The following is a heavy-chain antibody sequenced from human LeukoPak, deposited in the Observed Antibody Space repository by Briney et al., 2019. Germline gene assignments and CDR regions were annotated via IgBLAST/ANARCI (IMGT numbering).Heavy chain of an antibody. V-gene: IGHV3-23*01. Sequence: PGGSLRLSCAASGFSFSNYAMNWVRLAPGKGLKWVSGISGRGGSTYYADSVKGRFTISRDNSKKTLFLQMNSLRAEDTAVYYCAKDSTTWGYWGQGTLVTVSS. CDR3: AKDSTTWGY. J-gene: IGHJ4*02. CDR2: ISGRGGST. D-gene: IGHD6-13*01. CDR1: GFSFSNYA.